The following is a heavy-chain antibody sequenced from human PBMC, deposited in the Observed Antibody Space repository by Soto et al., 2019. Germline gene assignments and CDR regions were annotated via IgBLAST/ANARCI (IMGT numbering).Heavy chain of an antibody. CDR2: IYYSGST. CDR3: ARVLARGSWFDP. D-gene: IGHD3-3*02. J-gene: IGHJ5*02. V-gene: IGHV4-59*07. CDR1: GGSISSYS. Sequence: SNTLSPTPTGSGGSISSYSCDWFRQPPGKGLEWIGYIYYSGSTNYNPSLKSRVTISVDTSKNQFSLKLSSVTAADTAVYYCARVLARGSWFDPWGQGTLVTVS.